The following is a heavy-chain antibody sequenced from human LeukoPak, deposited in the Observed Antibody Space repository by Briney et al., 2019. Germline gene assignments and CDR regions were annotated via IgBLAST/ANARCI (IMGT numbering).Heavy chain of an antibody. V-gene: IGHV1-2*02. CDR2: INPNSGGT. CDR1: GYTFTGYY. J-gene: IGHJ4*02. D-gene: IGHD3-10*01. Sequence: ASVKVSCKASGYTFTGYYMHWVRQAPGQGLEWMGWINPNSGGTNYAQKFQGRVTMTRDTSTSTAYMELRSLRSDDTAVYYCARDYPYFYYGSGSSLDYWGQGILVTVSS. CDR3: ARDYPYFYYGSGSSLDY.